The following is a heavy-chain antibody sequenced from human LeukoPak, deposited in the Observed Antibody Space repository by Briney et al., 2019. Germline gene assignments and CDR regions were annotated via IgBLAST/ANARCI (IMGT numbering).Heavy chain of an antibody. J-gene: IGHJ4*02. V-gene: IGHV3-23*01. D-gene: IGHD6-13*01. CDR3: AKTPYSSSWYYFDY. CDR1: GLTFSSYA. CDR2: ISGSGGST. Sequence: PGGSLRLSCAASGLTFSSYAMSWVRQAPGKGLEWVSAISGSGGSTYYADSVKGRFTISRDNSKNTLYLQMNSLRAEDTAVYYCAKTPYSSSWYYFDYWGQGTLVTVSS.